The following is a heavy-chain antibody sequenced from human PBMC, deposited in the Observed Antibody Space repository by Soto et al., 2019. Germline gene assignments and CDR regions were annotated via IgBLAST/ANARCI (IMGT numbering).Heavy chain of an antibody. CDR3: ARGRRFTSGTYRAHYNSGLDV. CDR2: INHSGGT. V-gene: IGHV4-34*01. CDR1: GESFSDYS. D-gene: IGHD3-10*01. Sequence: KSXENLSLTSVVYGESFSDYSLKWIRHPPGKGLGGIGEINHSGGTTYSPSLKGRVTMSIYTPKQEFSLKVSSVTAADTAVYYCARGRRFTSGTYRAHYNSGLDVWGQGTTVTVSS. J-gene: IGHJ6*02.